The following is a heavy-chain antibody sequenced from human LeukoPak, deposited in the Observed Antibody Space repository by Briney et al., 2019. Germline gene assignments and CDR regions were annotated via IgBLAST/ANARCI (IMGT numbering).Heavy chain of an antibody. CDR2: IYYSGST. V-gene: IGHV4-61*01. J-gene: IGHJ5*02. CDR3: ARAPMVRGVIITWGSEGWFDP. D-gene: IGHD3-10*01. Sequence: SETLPLTCTVSGGSVSSGSYYWSWIRQPPGKGLEWIGYIYYSGSTNYDPSLKSRVTISVDTSKNQFSLKLSSVTAADTAVYYCARAPMVRGVIITWGSEGWFDPWGQGTLVTVSS. CDR1: GGSVSSGSYY.